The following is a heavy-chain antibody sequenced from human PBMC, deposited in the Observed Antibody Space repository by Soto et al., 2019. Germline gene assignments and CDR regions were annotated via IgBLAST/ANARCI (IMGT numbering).Heavy chain of an antibody. D-gene: IGHD2-15*01. CDR1: GYTFPTNW. CDR3: ARPGIATFY. Sequence: PGESLKISCRGSGYTFPTNWIAWVRQMPGKGLEWMGVIYPSDSDTRYSPSFQGQVTISADKSISTAYLQWSSLKASDTAMYYCARPGIATFYWGQGTLVTVSS. J-gene: IGHJ4*02. V-gene: IGHV5-51*01. CDR2: IYPSDSDT.